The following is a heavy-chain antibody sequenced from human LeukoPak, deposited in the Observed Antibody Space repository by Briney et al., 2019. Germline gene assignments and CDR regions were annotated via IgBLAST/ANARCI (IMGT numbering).Heavy chain of an antibody. V-gene: IGHV4-59*01. CDR2: IYYSGST. D-gene: IGHD2-21*01. CDR3: ARAYCGGDCYRDAFDI. Sequence: PSETLSLTCTVSGGSISSYYWSWIRQPPGKGLEWIWYIYYSGSTNYNPSLKSRVTISVDTSKNQFSLKLSSVTAADTAVYYCARAYCGGDCYRDAFDIWGQGTMVTVSS. CDR1: GGSISSYY. J-gene: IGHJ3*02.